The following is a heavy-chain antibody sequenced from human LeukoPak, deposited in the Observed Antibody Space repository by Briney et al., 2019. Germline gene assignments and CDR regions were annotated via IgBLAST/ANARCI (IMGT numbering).Heavy chain of an antibody. J-gene: IGHJ4*02. CDR2: ISTNGDST. Sequence: PGGSLRLSCAASGFTFSTYAMHWVRQAPGKGLEYVSAISTNGDSTYYADSAKGRFTISRDNSKNTLFLQMGSLRADGMAVYYCARWGSTSCYDYWGQGTLVTVSS. CDR3: ARWGSTSCYDY. V-gene: IGHV3-64*02. D-gene: IGHD2-2*01. CDR1: GFTFSTYA.